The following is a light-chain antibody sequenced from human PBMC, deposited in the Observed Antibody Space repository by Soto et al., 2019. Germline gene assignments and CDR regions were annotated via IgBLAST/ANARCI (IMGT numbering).Light chain of an antibody. CDR1: QSVSSN. J-gene: IGKJ1*01. V-gene: IGKV3-15*01. Sequence: IVLTQSPATLSVSPGEKATRSCRASQSVSSNLAWYQQKPGQAPRLIMYGASTRATAIPARFSGSGSGTEFTLNMTSLQADEIAVYYCQQYYTGHVWTFGQGTKVEI. CDR3: QQYYTGHVWT. CDR2: GAS.